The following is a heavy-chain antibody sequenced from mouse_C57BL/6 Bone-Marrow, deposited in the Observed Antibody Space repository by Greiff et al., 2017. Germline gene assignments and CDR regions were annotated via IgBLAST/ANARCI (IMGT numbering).Heavy chain of an antibody. V-gene: IGHV1-19*01. Sequence: EVQLQQSGPVLVKPGASVKMSCKASGYTFTDYYMNWVKQSHGKSLEWIGVINPYNGGTSYNQKFKGKATLTVDQSSSTAYMELNSLTSEDSADYYGARRGAYWGFFFAYWGQGTLVTVSA. CDR3: ARRGAYWGFFFAY. J-gene: IGHJ3*01. CDR1: GYTFTDYY. CDR2: INPYNGGT. D-gene: IGHD4-1*01.